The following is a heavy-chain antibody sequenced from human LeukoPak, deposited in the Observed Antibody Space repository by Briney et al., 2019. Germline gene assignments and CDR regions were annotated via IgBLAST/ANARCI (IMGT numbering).Heavy chain of an antibody. CDR1: GFTFSSYG. V-gene: IGHV3-33*01. J-gene: IGHJ4*02. CDR2: IWFDGSNE. CDR3: ARDPAGVRGNFDS. D-gene: IGHD3-10*01. Sequence: PGGSLRLSCAASGFTFSSYGMHWVRQAPGKGLEWVAGIWFDGSNEYYADSVKGRFTIFRDNSKKMSYVQMSSLRAEDTAVYYCARDPAGVRGNFDSWGQGTLVTVSS.